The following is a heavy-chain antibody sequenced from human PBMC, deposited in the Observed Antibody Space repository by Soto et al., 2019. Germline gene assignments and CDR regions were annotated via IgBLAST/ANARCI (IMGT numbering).Heavy chain of an antibody. CDR2: IGTRDDI. J-gene: IGHJ4*02. CDR1: GFTFSNYA. D-gene: IGHD1-26*01. CDR3: AKEDVGGYYYSGL. Sequence: GGSLRLSCAASGFTFSNYAMSWVRQAPGKGLEWVSAIGTRDDIFYADSVKGRFTISRDDSKNTLYLQMNSLRAEDTAVYYCAKEDVGGYYYSGLWGRGTLVTVS. V-gene: IGHV3-23*01.